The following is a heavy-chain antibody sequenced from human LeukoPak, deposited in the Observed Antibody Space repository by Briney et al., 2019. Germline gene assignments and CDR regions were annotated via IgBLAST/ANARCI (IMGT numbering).Heavy chain of an antibody. J-gene: IGHJ5*02. Sequence: SETLSLTCAVYIDSFSNCHWNWIRQTPAKGMEWIGEVNESGGTNISPSLRSRVILSVDTSKNQFSLKLISVTVADTAIYYCAGGQGATVPQVGKNWFDPWGQGTRVTVSS. CDR3: AGGQGATVPQVGKNWFDP. V-gene: IGHV4-34*01. D-gene: IGHD1-26*01. CDR1: IDSFSNCH. CDR2: VNESGGT.